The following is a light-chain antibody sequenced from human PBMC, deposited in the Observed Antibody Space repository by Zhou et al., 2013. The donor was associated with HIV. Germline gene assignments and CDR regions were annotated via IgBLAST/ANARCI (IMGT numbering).Light chain of an antibody. J-gene: IGKJ1*01. V-gene: IGKV3-15*01. CDR3: QQYGTSPWT. Sequence: EIVMTQSPATLSVSPGERATLSCRASQSVSSNLAWYQQKPGQAPRLLIYGASSRATGFPARFRGSGSGTEFTLTISSLQSEDFAVYYCQQYGTSPWTFGQGTKVE. CDR2: GAS. CDR1: QSVSSN.